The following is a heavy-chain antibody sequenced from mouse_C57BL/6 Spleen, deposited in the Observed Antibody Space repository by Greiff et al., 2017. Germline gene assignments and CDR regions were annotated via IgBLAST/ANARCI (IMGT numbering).Heavy chain of an antibody. D-gene: IGHD1-1*01. J-gene: IGHJ1*03. CDR2: IDPSDSYT. Sequence: QVQLQQPGAELVRPGTSVKLSCKASGYTFTSYWMHWVKQRPGQGLEWIGVIDPSDSYTNYNQKFKGNATLTVDTSSSTAYMQLSSLTSEDSAVYYCARTAYGSSWYFDVWGTGTTVTVSS. CDR1: GYTFTSYW. CDR3: ARTAYGSSWYFDV. V-gene: IGHV1-59*01.